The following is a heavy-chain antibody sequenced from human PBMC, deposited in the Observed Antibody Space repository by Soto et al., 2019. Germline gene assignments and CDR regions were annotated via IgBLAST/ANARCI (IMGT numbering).Heavy chain of an antibody. D-gene: IGHD2-2*01. J-gene: IGHJ6*02. CDR2: IYPGDSDT. Sequence: GESLKISCRGSGYSFTSYWIGWVRQMPGKGLEWMGIIYPGDSDTRYSPSFQGQVTISADKSISTAYLQWSRMKASDTAMYYSEIISTYSSSTSCYYYYGMDAWGQGTTLTVSS. V-gene: IGHV5-51*01. CDR1: GYSFTSYW. CDR3: EIISTYSSSTSCYYYYGMDA.